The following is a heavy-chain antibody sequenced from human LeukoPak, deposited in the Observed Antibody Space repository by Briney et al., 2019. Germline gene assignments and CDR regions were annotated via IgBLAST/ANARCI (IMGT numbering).Heavy chain of an antibody. D-gene: IGHD4-23*01. V-gene: IGHV4-39*01. CDR1: GGSISSSSYY. J-gene: IGHJ4*02. Sequence: SETLSLTCTVSGGSISSSSYYWGWIRQPPGKGLEWIGSIYYSGSTYYNPSLKSRVTISVDTSKNPFSLKLSSVTAADTAVYYCARHGTTVVTFSFDYWGQGTLVTVSS. CDR3: ARHGTTVVTFSFDY. CDR2: IYYSGST.